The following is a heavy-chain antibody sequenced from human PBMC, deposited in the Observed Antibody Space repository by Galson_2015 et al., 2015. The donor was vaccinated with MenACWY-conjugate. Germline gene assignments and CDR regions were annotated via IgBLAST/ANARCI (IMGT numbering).Heavy chain of an antibody. Sequence: SLRLSCAASGFTVSSNYMSWVRQAPGKGLEWVSVIYSGGSTYYADSVKGRFTISRHNSKNTLYLQMNSLRAEDTAVYYCASGSMVRGVWHYGMDVWGQGTTVTVSS. J-gene: IGHJ6*02. V-gene: IGHV3-53*04. CDR3: ASGSMVRGVWHYGMDV. CDR1: GFTVSSNY. D-gene: IGHD3-10*01. CDR2: IYSGGST.